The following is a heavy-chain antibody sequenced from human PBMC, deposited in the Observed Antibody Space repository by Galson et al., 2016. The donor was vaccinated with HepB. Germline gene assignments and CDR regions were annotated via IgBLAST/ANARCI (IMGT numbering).Heavy chain of an antibody. V-gene: IGHV3-21*01. CDR3: VRMRRFGEFYFDY. D-gene: IGHD3-10*01. Sequence: RLSCAASGFTFSSSSXNWVRXAPGKGLEXXXSISSSSSYIYYTDSVKGRFTISRDKAKNSLYLQMNSLRAEDTAVYYCVRMRRFGEFYFDYWGRGTLGXVSS. J-gene: IGHJ4*02. CDR1: GFTFSSSS. CDR2: ISSSSSYI.